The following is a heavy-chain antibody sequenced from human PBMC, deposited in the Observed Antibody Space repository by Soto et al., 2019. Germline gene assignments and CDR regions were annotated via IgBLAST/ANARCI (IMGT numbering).Heavy chain of an antibody. CDR2: INHTGFS. CDR3: ASSYGNAWYTY. D-gene: IGHD6-13*01. J-gene: IGHJ4*02. Sequence: SETLSLTCAVYGGSFSGYYWSWVRQPPGKGLEWIGYINHTGFSNSNPSLKSRVAMSVDKSKNEFTLKLTSVTAADTAVYYCASSYGNAWYTYWGQGIQVTVSS. CDR1: GGSFSGYY. V-gene: IGHV4-34*10.